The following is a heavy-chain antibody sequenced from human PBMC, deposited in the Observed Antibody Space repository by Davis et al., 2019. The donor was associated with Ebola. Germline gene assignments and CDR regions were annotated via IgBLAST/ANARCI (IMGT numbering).Heavy chain of an antibody. D-gene: IGHD1-1*01. CDR1: GFTFSSYG. CDR2: LSASGGTT. J-gene: IGHJ4*02. V-gene: IGHV3-23*01. Sequence: GESLKISCAASGFTFSSYGMNWVRQAPGKGLEWVSGLSASGGTTDYADSVKGRLTISRDNSKNTLYLQMNSLRAEDTAVYYCVPRIYSDIWIGYWGQGALVTVSS. CDR3: VPRIYSDIWIGY.